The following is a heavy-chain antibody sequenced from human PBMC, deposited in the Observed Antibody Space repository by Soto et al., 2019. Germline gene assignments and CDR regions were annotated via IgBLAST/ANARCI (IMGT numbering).Heavy chain of an antibody. CDR1: GGSISSNSYY. CDR3: ARDKAPNKYDSTWSYDY. CDR2: IHYSGST. J-gene: IGHJ4*02. D-gene: IGHD6-13*01. V-gene: IGHV4-39*02. Sequence: SETLSLTCTVSGGSISSNSYYWGWIRQPPGKGLEWIGNIHYSGSTYYDSSLKSRVTISVDTSKNQFSLKLSSVTAADTAVYYCARDKAPNKYDSTWSYDYWGQGSLVTVSS.